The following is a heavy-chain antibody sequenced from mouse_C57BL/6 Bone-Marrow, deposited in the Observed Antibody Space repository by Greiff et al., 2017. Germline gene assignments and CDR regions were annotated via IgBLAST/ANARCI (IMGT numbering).Heavy chain of an antibody. CDR2: IDPNSGGT. CDR1: GYTFTSYW. D-gene: IGHD3-2*02. Sequence: QVQLQQPGAELVKPGASVKLSCKASGYTFTSYWMHWVKQRPGRGLEWIGRIDPNSGGTKYNEKFKSKATLTVDKPSSTAYMQLSSLTSEDSAFYYCARDSRAQVYYYAMDYWGQGTSVTVSS. CDR3: ARDSRAQVYYYAMDY. V-gene: IGHV1-72*01. J-gene: IGHJ4*01.